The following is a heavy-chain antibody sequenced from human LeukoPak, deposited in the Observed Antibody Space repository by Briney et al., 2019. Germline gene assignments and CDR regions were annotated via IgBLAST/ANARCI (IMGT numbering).Heavy chain of an antibody. CDR2: ISYDGSNK. J-gene: IGHJ6*02. D-gene: IGHD1-26*01. CDR3: ATDSGSYYGMDV. V-gene: IGHV3-30*03. CDR1: GFTFSSYG. Sequence: GRSLRLSCAASGFTFSSYGMHWVRQAPGKGLEWVAVISYDGSNKYYADSVKGRFTISRDNAKNSLYLQMNSLRAEDTAVYYCATDSGSYYGMDVWGQGTTVTVSS.